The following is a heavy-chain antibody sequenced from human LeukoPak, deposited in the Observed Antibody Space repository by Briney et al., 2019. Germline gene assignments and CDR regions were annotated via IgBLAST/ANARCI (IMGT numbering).Heavy chain of an antibody. J-gene: IGHJ4*02. CDR3: ARGGGYYYVNFDY. CDR1: GFTFSTYW. D-gene: IGHD3-22*01. CDR2: IYHSGST. V-gene: IGHV4-4*02. Sequence: PGGSLRLSCSASGFTFSTYWMSWVRQPPGKGLEWIGEIYHSGSTNYNPSLKSRVTISVDKSRNQFSLKLSSVTAADTAVYYCARGGGYYYVNFDYWGQGTLVTVSS.